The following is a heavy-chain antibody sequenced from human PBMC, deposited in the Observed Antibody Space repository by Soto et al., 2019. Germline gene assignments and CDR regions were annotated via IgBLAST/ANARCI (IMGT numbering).Heavy chain of an antibody. V-gene: IGHV4-30-2*01. CDR1: VGSIGSGGYS. Sequence: SETLSLTCAVSVGSIGSGGYSWSWIRQPPGKGLEWIGYIYHSGSTYYNPSLKSRVTISVDRSKNQFSLKLSSVTAADTAVYYCARGGGDVVVPAASSYYYYGMDVWGQGTTVTVSS. D-gene: IGHD2-2*01. CDR2: IYHSGST. CDR3: ARGGGDVVVPAASSYYYYGMDV. J-gene: IGHJ6*02.